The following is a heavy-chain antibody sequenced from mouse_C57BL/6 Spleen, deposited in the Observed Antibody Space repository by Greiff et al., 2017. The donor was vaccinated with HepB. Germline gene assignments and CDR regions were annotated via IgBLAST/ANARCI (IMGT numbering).Heavy chain of an antibody. Sequence: VQLVESGPELVKPGASVKISCKASGYAFSSSWMNWVKQRPGKGLEWIGRIYPGDGDTNYNGKFKGKATLTADKSSSTAYMQLSSLTSEDSAVYFCARYYGSSYRMDYWGQGTSVTVSS. CDR1: GYAFSSSW. CDR3: ARYYGSSYRMDY. D-gene: IGHD1-1*01. V-gene: IGHV1-82*01. J-gene: IGHJ4*01. CDR2: IYPGDGDT.